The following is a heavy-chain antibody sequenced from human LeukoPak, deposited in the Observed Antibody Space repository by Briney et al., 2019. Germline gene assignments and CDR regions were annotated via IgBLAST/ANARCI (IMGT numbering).Heavy chain of an antibody. Sequence: SETLSLTCTVSGGSINSYYWSWIRQPPGKGLEWIGYIYYAGSTNYNPSLKSRITISVDTSKNQFSLKLTSITAADTAVYYCARDLWRGSLDYWGQGTLVTVSS. CDR2: IYYAGST. CDR1: GGSINSYY. D-gene: IGHD1-26*01. CDR3: ARDLWRGSLDY. J-gene: IGHJ4*02. V-gene: IGHV4-59*01.